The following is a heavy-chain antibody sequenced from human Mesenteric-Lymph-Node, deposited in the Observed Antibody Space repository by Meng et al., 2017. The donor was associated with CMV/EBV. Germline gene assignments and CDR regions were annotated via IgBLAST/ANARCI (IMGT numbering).Heavy chain of an antibody. CDR1: GYSISSGYY. D-gene: IGHD1-26*01. CDR2: IYHSGKT. Sequence: SETLSLTCTVSGYSISSGYYWDWIRQSPGKGLEWIGSIYHSGKTNYSPSLKSRVTISVDTSKNLFSLKLNSVTAADTAVYYCARELGGSSSLDNWGQGTLVTVSS. J-gene: IGHJ4*02. CDR3: ARELGGSSSLDN. V-gene: IGHV4-38-2*02.